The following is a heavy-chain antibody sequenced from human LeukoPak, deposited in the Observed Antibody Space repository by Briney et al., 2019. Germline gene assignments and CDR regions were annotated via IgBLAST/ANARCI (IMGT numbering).Heavy chain of an antibody. D-gene: IGHD7-27*01. Sequence: GGSLRLSCAASGFTFSSYWMCWVRQDPGKGLAWVSCIKTDGSITAYAGSVKGRFTISRDNAKNTLYLQMNSLRADDTAVYYCARDGDAPMTHFDYWGQGTLVTVSS. CDR1: GFTFSSYW. CDR3: ARDGDAPMTHFDY. V-gene: IGHV3-74*01. J-gene: IGHJ4*02. CDR2: IKTDGSIT.